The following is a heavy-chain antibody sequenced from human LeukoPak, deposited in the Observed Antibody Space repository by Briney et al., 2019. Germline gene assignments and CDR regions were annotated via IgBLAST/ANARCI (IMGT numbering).Heavy chain of an antibody. CDR1: GYTLSSYG. Sequence: ASLKVSCKASGYTLSSYGISWVRQAPGQGHEWMGWISAYNANTNSAQEFQGRVTMTTDTSTSTASMELRSLRSDDTAVYYCARDQGIYNHRIIDSWGQGTLVTVSS. D-gene: IGHD5-12*01. CDR3: ARDQGIYNHRIIDS. J-gene: IGHJ4*02. V-gene: IGHV1-18*01. CDR2: ISAYNANT.